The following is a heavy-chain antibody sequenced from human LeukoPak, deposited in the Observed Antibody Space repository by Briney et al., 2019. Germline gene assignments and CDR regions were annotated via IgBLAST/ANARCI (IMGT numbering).Heavy chain of an antibody. CDR1: RFTFDDYA. Sequence: GGSLRLSCAASRFTFDDYAMHWVRQAPGQGLECVSGISWNSGSIGYEDSVKSRFTISRDNAKNSLYLQMNSLRAEDMALYYCAKDIYDDILTGIDYWGQGTLVTVSS. V-gene: IGHV3-9*03. J-gene: IGHJ4*02. D-gene: IGHD3-9*01. CDR2: ISWNSGSI. CDR3: AKDIYDDILTGIDY.